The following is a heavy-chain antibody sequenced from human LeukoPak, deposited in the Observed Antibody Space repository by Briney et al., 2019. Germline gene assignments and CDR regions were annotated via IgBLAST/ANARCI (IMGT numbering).Heavy chain of an antibody. Sequence: SETLSLTCTVSGGSPSSRSYYWSWIRQPPGKGLEWIGYIYYSGSTNHNPSLKSRVTLSADTSKNQFSLKLTSVTAADTAVYYCAGGTEAGLAYWGQGTLVTVSS. CDR2: IYYSGST. V-gene: IGHV4-61*01. CDR1: GGSPSSRSYY. J-gene: IGHJ4*02. CDR3: AGGTEAGLAY. D-gene: IGHD6-19*01.